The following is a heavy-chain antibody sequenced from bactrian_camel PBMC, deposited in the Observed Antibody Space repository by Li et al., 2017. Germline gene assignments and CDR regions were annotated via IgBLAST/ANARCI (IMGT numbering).Heavy chain of an antibody. Sequence: HVQLVESGGGSVQAGGSLRLSCAAGRYTYKRNCMGWFRQRPGKDREGLAVLWIGGATTTYADSVKGRFTITRDKAKDLVYLQMNGLKPEDTGMYYCAADQLYGTCRDVLDFPARGQGTQVTVSS. CDR3: AADQLYGTCRDVLDFPA. D-gene: IGHD6*01. CDR1: RYTYKRNC. V-gene: IGHV3-3*01. CDR2: LWIGGATT. J-gene: IGHJ4*01.